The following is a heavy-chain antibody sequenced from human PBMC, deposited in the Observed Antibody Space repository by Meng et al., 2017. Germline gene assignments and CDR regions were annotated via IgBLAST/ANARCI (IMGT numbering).Heavy chain of an antibody. V-gene: IGHV1-8*02. CDR1: GGTSGIYD. D-gene: IGHD3-10*01. J-gene: IGHJ4*02. Sequence: GQFGARGKKPGSSVKVPCNAPGGTSGIYDFSWVRQVTGQGLEWMGWMNPNSGNTGYAQKFQGRVTMTRNTSISTAYMELSSLRSEDTAVYYCARVRGSGSLGIFDYWGQGTLVTVSS. CDR3: ARVRGSGSLGIFDY. CDR2: MNPNSGNT.